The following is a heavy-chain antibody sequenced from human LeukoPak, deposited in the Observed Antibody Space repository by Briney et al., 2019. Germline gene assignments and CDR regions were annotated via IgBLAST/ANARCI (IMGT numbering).Heavy chain of an antibody. CDR1: GFTFSSYW. J-gene: IGHJ4*02. V-gene: IGHV3-74*01. Sequence: GGSLRLSCAAAGFTFSSYWMHWVRHAPGKGLVWVSRINTDGSSTIYADSVKGRFTISRDNAKNSLHLQMNSLRAEDTAVYYCARSGQRRCSGGTCYPYYFDYWGQGTLVTVSS. CDR2: INTDGSST. D-gene: IGHD2-15*01. CDR3: ARSGQRRCSGGTCYPYYFDY.